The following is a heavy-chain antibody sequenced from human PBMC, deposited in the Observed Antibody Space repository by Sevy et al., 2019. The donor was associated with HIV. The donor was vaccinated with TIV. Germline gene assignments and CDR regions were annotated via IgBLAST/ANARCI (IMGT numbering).Heavy chain of an antibody. CDR2: ISDSGGTT. D-gene: IGHD3-3*01. Sequence: GGSLRLSCAASGFTFSKYSMSWVRQPPGKGLEWVSSISDSGGTTYYADSVKGRFTISRDNSKNTLYLQVNSLRAEDTATYYCAKGDWSGAGSYKWVDPWGQGTLVTVSS. J-gene: IGHJ5*02. CDR3: AKGDWSGAGSYKWVDP. CDR1: GFTFSKYS. V-gene: IGHV3-23*01.